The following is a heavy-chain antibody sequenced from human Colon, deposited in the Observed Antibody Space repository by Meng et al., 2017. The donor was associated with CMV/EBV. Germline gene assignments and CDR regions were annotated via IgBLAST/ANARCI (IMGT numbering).Heavy chain of an antibody. V-gene: IGHV1-18*01. D-gene: IGHD6-19*01. CDR3: ARALIAVSGTFYFDY. CDR2: ISTHNGDT. CDR1: GYSFTSYA. Sequence: QVQLVQSGAEVKRPGASVEVSCKSSGYSFTSYAINWVRQAPGQGLEWMGWISTHNGDTNYAQKFQGRVTMATDTSTSTVYMELRSLRSDDTGVYYCARALIAVSGTFYFDYWGQGTLVTVSS. J-gene: IGHJ4*02.